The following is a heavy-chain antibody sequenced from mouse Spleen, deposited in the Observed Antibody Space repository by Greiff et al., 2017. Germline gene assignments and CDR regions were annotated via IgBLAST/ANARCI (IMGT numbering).Heavy chain of an antibody. Sequence: EVKLVESGPGLVKPSQSLSLTCSVTGYSITSGYYWNWIRQFPGNKLEWMGYISYDGSNNYNPSLKNRISITRDTSKNQFFLKLNSVTTEDTATYYCARGKSLYAMDYWGQGTSVTVSS. CDR3: ARGKSLYAMDY. CDR1: GYSITSGYY. D-gene: IGHD1-3*01. V-gene: IGHV3-6*01. J-gene: IGHJ4*01. CDR2: ISYDGSN.